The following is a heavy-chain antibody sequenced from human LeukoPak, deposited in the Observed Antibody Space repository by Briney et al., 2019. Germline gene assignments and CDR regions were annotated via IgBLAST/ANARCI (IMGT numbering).Heavy chain of an antibody. CDR1: GFTYSSYW. J-gene: IGHJ4*02. CDR3: ASHYGSGSVYYFDY. V-gene: IGHV3-7*01. Sequence: GGSLRLSCAASGFTYSSYWMSWVRQAPGKGLEWVANKKREGSEKYYVDSVKGRFTISRDNAKNSLYLQMNSLRAEDTAVYYCASHYGSGSVYYFDYWGQGTLVTVSS. D-gene: IGHD3-10*01. CDR2: KKREGSEK.